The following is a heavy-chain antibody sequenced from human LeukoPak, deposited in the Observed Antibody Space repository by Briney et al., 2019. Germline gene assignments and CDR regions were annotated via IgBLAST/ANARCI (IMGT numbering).Heavy chain of an antibody. CDR2: INLDGGEK. D-gene: IGHD4-11*01. V-gene: IGHV3-7*01. J-gene: IGHJ4*02. CDR3: ARVAWTNDYSIN. CDR1: GFMFSSYW. Sequence: GGSLRLSCSASGFMFSSYWMTWVRQAPGKGLEWVANINLDGGEKYYVESVKGRFTISRDNAKNSLYLQMNSLRAEDTAVYYCARVAWTNDYSINWGQGTLVTVSS.